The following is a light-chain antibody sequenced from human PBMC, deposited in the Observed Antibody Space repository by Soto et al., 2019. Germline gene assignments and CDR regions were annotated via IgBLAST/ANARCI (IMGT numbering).Light chain of an antibody. CDR3: QVWDRCSDHSL. CDR2: YDR. J-gene: IGLJ2*01. Sequence: SYELTQPPSMSVAPGETARLTCGGNNIESKSVQWYQQKPGQAPVLIIYYDRGRPSGIPERFSGSNSGNTATLTISRVEAGDEADYYCQVWDRCSDHSLFGGGTKLTVL. V-gene: IGLV3-21*04. CDR1: NIESKS.